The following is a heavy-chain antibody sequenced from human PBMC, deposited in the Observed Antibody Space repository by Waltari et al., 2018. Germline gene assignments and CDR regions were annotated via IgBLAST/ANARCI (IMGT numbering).Heavy chain of an antibody. V-gene: IGHV3-30*02. Sequence: LPCAASGFTFSSYGMNWVRQAPGKGLEWVAFIRYDGSNKYYADYVKGRFTISRDNSKNTLYLQMNSLRAEDTAVYYRANLENYWGQGTLVTVSS. CDR3: ANLENY. CDR1: GFTFSSYG. CDR2: IRYDGSNK. J-gene: IGHJ4*02.